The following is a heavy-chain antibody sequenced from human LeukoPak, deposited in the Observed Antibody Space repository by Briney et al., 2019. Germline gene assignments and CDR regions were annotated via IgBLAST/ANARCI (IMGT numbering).Heavy chain of an antibody. Sequence: GGSLRLSCAASGFTLDDYGMRWVSQAAGKGLECVSGINLNVGRTVYADSMKGRFTISRDNAKISMYLQMNSLRAEDTALYYCATHPQYYYDSSGYSEAFDIWGQGTMVTVSS. CDR3: ATHPQYYYDSSGYSEAFDI. CDR1: GFTLDDYG. D-gene: IGHD3-22*01. J-gene: IGHJ3*02. CDR2: INLNVGRT. V-gene: IGHV3-20*04.